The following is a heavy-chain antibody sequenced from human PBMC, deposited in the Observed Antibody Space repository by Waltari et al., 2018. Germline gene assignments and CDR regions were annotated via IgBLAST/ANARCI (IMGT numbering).Heavy chain of an antibody. V-gene: IGHV3-30*18. CDR1: GFTFSSDG. Sequence: QVQLVESGGGVVQPGRCLRRSCVAAGFTFSSDGMRWVRQAPGKGLGWVAVISYDGSNKYYADSVKGRFTISRDNSKNTLYLQMDSLRADDTAVYYCVKLRFLEWLLAGAFDIWGQGTMVTVSS. D-gene: IGHD3-3*01. J-gene: IGHJ3*02. CDR2: ISYDGSNK. CDR3: VKLRFLEWLLAGAFDI.